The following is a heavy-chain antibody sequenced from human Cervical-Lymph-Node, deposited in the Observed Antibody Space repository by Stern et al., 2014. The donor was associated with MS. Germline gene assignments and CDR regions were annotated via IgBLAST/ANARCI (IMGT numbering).Heavy chain of an antibody. J-gene: IGHJ6*02. Sequence: QLVESGGGLVQPGRSLRLSCAASGFRFADHDIHWVRQAPGQGLEWVSGVSWNTHIIGYADSVKGRFTISRDNAESSLYLQMNSLRAEDTALYYCAKGIAVAAMDVWGQGTSVTVSS. D-gene: IGHD6-19*01. CDR3: AKGIAVAAMDV. CDR1: GFRFADHD. CDR2: VSWNTHII. V-gene: IGHV3-9*01.